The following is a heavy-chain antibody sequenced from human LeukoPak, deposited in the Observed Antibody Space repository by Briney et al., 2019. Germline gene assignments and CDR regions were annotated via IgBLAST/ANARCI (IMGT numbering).Heavy chain of an antibody. D-gene: IGHD5-24*01. V-gene: IGHV4-34*01. CDR3: ARHQRWLQYDAFDI. J-gene: IGHJ3*02. CDR1: GGSFSGYS. CDR2: INHNGST. Sequence: SETLSLTCAIYGGSFSGYSWSWIRQPPGKGLEWIGEINHNGSTNYNPSLKSRVTISVDTSKNQFSLKLSSVTAADTAVYYCARHQRWLQYDAFDIWGQGTMVTVSS.